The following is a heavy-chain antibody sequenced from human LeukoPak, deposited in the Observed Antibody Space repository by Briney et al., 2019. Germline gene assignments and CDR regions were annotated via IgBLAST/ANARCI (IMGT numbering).Heavy chain of an antibody. CDR3: VRVRYCSSTNCHGGWFDP. Sequence: GGSLRLSCAASGFAFSNYEMNWVRQAPGKGLEWVSYISPSGGTIIYADSVKGRFTISRDNAKNSLYLQMNSLGAEDTAVYYCVRVRYCSSTNCHGGWFDPWGQGTLVTVSS. V-gene: IGHV3-48*03. J-gene: IGHJ5*02. CDR2: ISPSGGTI. CDR1: GFAFSNYE. D-gene: IGHD2-2*01.